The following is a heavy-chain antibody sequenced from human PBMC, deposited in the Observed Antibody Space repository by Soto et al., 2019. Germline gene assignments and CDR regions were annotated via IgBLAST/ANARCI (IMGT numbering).Heavy chain of an antibody. Sequence: ETLSLTCTVSGGSISSSSYYWGWIRQPPGKGLEWIGSIYYSGSTYYNPSLKSRVTISVDTSKNQFSLKLSSVTAADTAVYYCARYSSGWEYAFDIWGQGTMVTVSS. CDR1: GGSISSSSYY. J-gene: IGHJ3*02. CDR2: IYYSGST. D-gene: IGHD6-19*01. CDR3: ARYSSGWEYAFDI. V-gene: IGHV4-39*01.